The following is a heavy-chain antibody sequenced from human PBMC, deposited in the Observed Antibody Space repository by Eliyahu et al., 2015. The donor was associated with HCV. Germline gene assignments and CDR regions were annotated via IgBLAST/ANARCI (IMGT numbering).Heavy chain of an antibody. V-gene: IGHV4-59*01. D-gene: IGHD6-19*01. CDR1: GGSXPPYY. CDR2: IHYSGST. Sequence: QVQLQESGPGLVKPSETLSLTCPVSGGSXPPYYWSWXRPPPGKGLEWXGYIHYSGSTNYNPSLKSRVTISLDTSKNQFSLNLTSXTAADTAVYYCASGGGGIAVAGTGGWFDPWGQGTLVTVSS. J-gene: IGHJ5*02. CDR3: ASGGGGIAVAGTGGWFDP.